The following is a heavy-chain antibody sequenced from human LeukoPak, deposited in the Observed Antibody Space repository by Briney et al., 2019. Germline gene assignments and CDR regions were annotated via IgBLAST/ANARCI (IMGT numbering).Heavy chain of an antibody. Sequence: SETLSLTCAVYGGSFSGYYWSWIRQPPGKGLEWIGEINHSGSTNYNPSLKSRVTISVDTSKNQFSLQLSSVTAADTAVYYCARARYFDWLHYYYYGMDVWGQGTTVTVSS. CDR2: INHSGST. D-gene: IGHD3-9*01. CDR3: ARARYFDWLHYYYYGMDV. CDR1: GGSFSGYY. J-gene: IGHJ6*02. V-gene: IGHV4-34*01.